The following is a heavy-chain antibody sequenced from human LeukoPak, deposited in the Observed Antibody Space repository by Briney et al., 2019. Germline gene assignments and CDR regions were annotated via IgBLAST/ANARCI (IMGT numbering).Heavy chain of an antibody. D-gene: IGHD2-15*01. CDR2: VSYDGSHK. V-gene: IGHV3-30*03. Sequence: GRSLRLPCAASNFTFDSYGIHWVRQAPGKGLEWVAAVSYDGSHKYYADSVKGRFTISRDNSKNTLYLQMDSLRAEDTAVYYCARGGKLLPFDYWGQGTLVTVSS. CDR1: NFTFDSYG. CDR3: ARGGKLLPFDY. J-gene: IGHJ4*02.